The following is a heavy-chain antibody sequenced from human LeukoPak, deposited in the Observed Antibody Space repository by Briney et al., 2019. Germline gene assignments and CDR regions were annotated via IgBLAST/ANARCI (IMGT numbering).Heavy chain of an antibody. V-gene: IGHV4-59*01. J-gene: IGHJ6*02. CDR3: ARGRYYDSSGPMDV. Sequence: SETLSLPCTVSGGSISSYYWSWIRQPPGKGLEWIGYIYYSGSTNYNPSLKSRVTISVDTSKNQFSLKLSSVTAADTAVYYCARGRYYDSSGPMDVWGQGTTATVSS. D-gene: IGHD3-22*01. CDR1: GGSISSYY. CDR2: IYYSGST.